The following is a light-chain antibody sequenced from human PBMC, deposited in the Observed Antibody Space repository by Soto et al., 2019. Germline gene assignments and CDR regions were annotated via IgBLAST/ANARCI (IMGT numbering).Light chain of an antibody. CDR1: QNIGSF. J-gene: IGKJ5*01. V-gene: IGKV1-39*01. CDR3: QQGSTTPLT. CDR2: SAF. Sequence: DIQMTQSPSSLSASIGDRVTITCRASQNIGSFLNWYQQKPGEAPRLLVYSAFRIQSGVPSRFNASGSGTDFTLSSSSLQPEDCSTYLRQQGSTTPLTFGQGTRLETK.